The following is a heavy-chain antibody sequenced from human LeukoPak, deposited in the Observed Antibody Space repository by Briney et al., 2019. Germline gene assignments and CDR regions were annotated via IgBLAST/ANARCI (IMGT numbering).Heavy chain of an antibody. D-gene: IGHD3-3*01. CDR1: GYTFTRQG. CDR2: LSAYNGVT. CDR3: ARFKFEWHKNWFDP. J-gene: IGHJ5*02. Sequence: ASVKVSCKTSGYTFTRQGILWVRHAPGHGLEWMGWLSAYNGVTTYAQKFQGRAAMTTDTSTTTTYRELRSLKSDDTAVYYCARFKFEWHKNWFDPWGQGILVTVSS. V-gene: IGHV1-18*01.